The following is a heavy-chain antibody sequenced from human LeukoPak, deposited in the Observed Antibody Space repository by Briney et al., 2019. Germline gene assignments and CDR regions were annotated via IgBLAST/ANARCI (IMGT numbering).Heavy chain of an antibody. CDR1: GFTFSNAW. V-gene: IGHV3-15*01. CDR2: IKSKTDGGTT. D-gene: IGHD3-10*01. CDR3: VVGSGSFFDY. Sequence: GGSLRLSCAASGFTFSNAWMSWVRQAPGKGLEWVGRIKSKTDGGTTDYAAPVKGRFTISRDDSKNMAYLQMNSLKTEDTAVYYCVVGSGSFFDYWGQGTQVTVSS. J-gene: IGHJ4*02.